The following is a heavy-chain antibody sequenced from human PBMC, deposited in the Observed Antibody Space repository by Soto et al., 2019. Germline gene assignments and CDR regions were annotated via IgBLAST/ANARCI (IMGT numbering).Heavy chain of an antibody. CDR3: ARDGSYCSGGSCYEDAFDI. Sequence: EVQLVESGGGLVQPGGSLRLSCAASGFTFSSYEMNWVRQAPGKGLEWVSYISSIGSTIYYADSVKGRFTISRDNAKNSLYLQMNSLRAEDTAVYYCARDGSYCSGGSCYEDAFDIWGQGTMVTVSS. D-gene: IGHD2-15*01. J-gene: IGHJ3*02. CDR1: GFTFSSYE. CDR2: ISSIGSTI. V-gene: IGHV3-48*03.